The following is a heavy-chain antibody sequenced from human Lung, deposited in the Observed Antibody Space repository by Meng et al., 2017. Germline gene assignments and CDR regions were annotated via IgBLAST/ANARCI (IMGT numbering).Heavy chain of an antibody. CDR1: DYTFTGDG. CDR2: LGAHPGDT. D-gene: IGHD3-10*01. Sequence: HVQLLQSGAEVKQPGASLQVSCKASDYTFTGDGVCWVRQAPGQGLEWMAWLGAHPGDTSFAPKFLGRVTVTADTATATAYMELRSLRSDDTAVYYCARGTPGRSYCDYWGLGTLVTVSS. J-gene: IGHJ4*02. CDR3: ARGTPGRSYCDY. V-gene: IGHV1-18*01.